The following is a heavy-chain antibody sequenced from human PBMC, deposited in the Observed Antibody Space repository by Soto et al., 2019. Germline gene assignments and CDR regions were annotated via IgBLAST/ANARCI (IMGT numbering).Heavy chain of an antibody. Sequence: EVQLVESEGGLVEPGGSLRLSCEVSGLPFIYAWLNWVRQAPGKGLEWVGRIKSKAGGGTIDYAAPVKGRFTTSRDDSKNTLYLQMNSLKIEDTAVYYCTTFKFWGQGTLVTVSS. CDR1: GLPFIYAW. CDR3: TTFKF. J-gene: IGHJ4*02. CDR2: IKSKAGGGTI. V-gene: IGHV3-15*07.